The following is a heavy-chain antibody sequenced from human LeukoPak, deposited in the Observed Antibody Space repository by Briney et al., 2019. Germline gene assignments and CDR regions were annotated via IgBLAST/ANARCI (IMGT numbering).Heavy chain of an antibody. J-gene: IGHJ4*02. Sequence: PGGSLRLSCAASGFYYRDHWMDWVRQAPGKGLEWVGHIKTDGSETYYLDSLEGRISISRDNTNNALYLQMNSLRVEDTAIYYCVKNDGWFHLAQWGQGTLVTVSS. CDR3: VKNDGWFHLAQ. CDR2: IKTDGSET. V-gene: IGHV3-7*03. D-gene: IGHD6-19*01. CDR1: GFYYRDHW.